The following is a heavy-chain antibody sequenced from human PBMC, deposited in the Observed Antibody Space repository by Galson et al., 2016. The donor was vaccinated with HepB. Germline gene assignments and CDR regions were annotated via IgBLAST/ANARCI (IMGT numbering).Heavy chain of an antibody. V-gene: IGHV3-30*18. Sequence: SLRLSCAASGFTFSNYAMRWVRQAPGQGLEWVAGISYDASNKYYADSVKGRFTISRDNSKTTPYLQMNSLRAEDTAVYYCAKLLELYRLGLYDYYGMDVWGKGTTVTVSS. CDR2: ISYDASNK. J-gene: IGHJ6*04. CDR3: AKLLELYRLGLYDYYGMDV. CDR1: GFTFSNYA. D-gene: IGHD2-8*02.